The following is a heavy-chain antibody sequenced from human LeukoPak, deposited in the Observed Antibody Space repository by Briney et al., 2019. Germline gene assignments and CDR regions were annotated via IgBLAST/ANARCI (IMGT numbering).Heavy chain of an antibody. CDR1: GYTLTELS. CDR3: ARQSMVRGVHLDY. CDR2: IYPGDSDT. V-gene: IGHV5-51*01. D-gene: IGHD3-10*01. J-gene: IGHJ4*02. Sequence: KVSCKVSGYTLTELSMHWVRQAPGKGLEWMGIIYPGDSDTRYSPSFQGQVTISADKSISTAYLQWSSLKASDTAMYYCARQSMVRGVHLDYWGQGTLVTVSS.